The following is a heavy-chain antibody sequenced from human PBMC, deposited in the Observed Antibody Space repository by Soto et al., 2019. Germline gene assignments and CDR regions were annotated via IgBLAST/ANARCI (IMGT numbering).Heavy chain of an antibody. CDR3: ARLPYSSGWYYFDY. CDR2: IYYSGST. Sequence: SETLSLTCTVSGGSISSYYWSWIRQPPGKGLEWIGYIYYSGSTNYNPSLKSRVTISVDTSKNQFSLKLSSVTAADTAVYYCARLPYSSGWYYFDYWGQGTLVTVST. CDR1: GGSISSYY. J-gene: IGHJ4*02. D-gene: IGHD6-19*01. V-gene: IGHV4-59*08.